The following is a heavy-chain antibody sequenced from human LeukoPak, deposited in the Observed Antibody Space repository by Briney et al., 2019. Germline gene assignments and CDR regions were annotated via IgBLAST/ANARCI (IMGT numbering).Heavy chain of an antibody. J-gene: IGHJ6*03. Sequence: ASVKVSCKASGYTFTGYYMHWVRQAPGQGLEWMGWINPNSGGTNYAQKFQGRVTTTRDTSISTAYMELSRLRSDDTAVYYCARDLASSGLFRYYYYYMDVWGKGTTVTISS. CDR3: ARDLASSGLFRYYYYYMDV. V-gene: IGHV1-2*02. CDR1: GYTFTGYY. CDR2: INPNSGGT. D-gene: IGHD3-10*01.